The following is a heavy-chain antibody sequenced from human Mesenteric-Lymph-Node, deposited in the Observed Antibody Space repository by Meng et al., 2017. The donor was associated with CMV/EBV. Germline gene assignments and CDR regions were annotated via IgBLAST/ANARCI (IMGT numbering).Heavy chain of an antibody. CDR2: ISSSGSTI. CDR3: ARGTSYETYFDY. Sequence: GESPKISCVASGFTFSTYGMSWIRQAPGKGLEWVSYISSSGSTIYYADSVKGRFNISRDNAKNSLYLQMNSQRAEDTTVYYCARGTSYETYFDYWGQGTLVTVSS. CDR1: GFTFSTYG. D-gene: IGHD2-2*01. V-gene: IGHV3-48*04. J-gene: IGHJ4*02.